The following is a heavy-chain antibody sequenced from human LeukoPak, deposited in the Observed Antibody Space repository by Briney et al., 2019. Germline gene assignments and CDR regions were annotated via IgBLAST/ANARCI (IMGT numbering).Heavy chain of an antibody. J-gene: IGHJ4*02. D-gene: IGHD2-2*01. V-gene: IGHV1-46*01. Sequence: ASVKVSCKASGYTFTSYYMHWVRQAPGQGLEWMGIINPSGGSTSYAQKLQGRVTMTRDTSTSTVYMELSSLRSEDTAVYYCARVDVVVPAAMRDPENYFDYWGQGTLVTVSS. CDR2: INPSGGST. CDR3: ARVDVVVPAAMRDPENYFDY. CDR1: GYTFTSYY.